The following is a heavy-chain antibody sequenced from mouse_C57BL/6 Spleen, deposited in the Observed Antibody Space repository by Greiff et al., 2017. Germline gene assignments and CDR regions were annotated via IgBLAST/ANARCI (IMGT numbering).Heavy chain of an antibody. CDR3: ARCRGNHDFDY. CDR1: GYTFTSYW. CDR2: IHPNSGST. D-gene: IGHD2-1*01. V-gene: IGHV1-64*01. Sequence: VQLKQPGAELVKPGASVKLSCKASGYTFTSYWMHWVKQRPGQGLEWIGMIHPNSGSTNYNEKFKSKATLTVDKSSSTAYMQLSSLTSEDSAVYYCARCRGNHDFDYWGQGTTLTVSS. J-gene: IGHJ2*01.